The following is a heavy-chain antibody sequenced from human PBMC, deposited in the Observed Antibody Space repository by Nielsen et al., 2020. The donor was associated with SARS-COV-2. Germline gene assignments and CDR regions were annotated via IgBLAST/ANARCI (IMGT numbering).Heavy chain of an antibody. D-gene: IGHD2-15*01. Sequence: WIRQPPGKGLEWVANIKQNGSDKYYVDSVKGRFTISRDNAKNSLYLQMNSLRAEDTAVYYCARDLGGGGSPPLDHWGQGTLVTVSS. CDR3: ARDLGGGGSPPLDH. CDR2: IKQNGSDK. V-gene: IGHV3-7*03. J-gene: IGHJ4*02.